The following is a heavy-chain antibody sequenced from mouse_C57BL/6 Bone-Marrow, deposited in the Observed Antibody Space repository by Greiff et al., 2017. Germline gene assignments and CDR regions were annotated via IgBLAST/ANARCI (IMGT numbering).Heavy chain of an antibody. CDR2: IYPRSGNT. CDR3: ARLLRYFDY. D-gene: IGHD1-1*01. Sequence: VHLVESGAELARPGASVKLSCKASGYTFTSYGISWVKQRTGQGLEWIGEIYPRSGNTYYNEKFKGKATLTADKSSSTAYMELRSLTSEDSAVYFCARLLRYFDYWGQGTTLTVSS. CDR1: GYTFTSYG. V-gene: IGHV1-81*01. J-gene: IGHJ2*01.